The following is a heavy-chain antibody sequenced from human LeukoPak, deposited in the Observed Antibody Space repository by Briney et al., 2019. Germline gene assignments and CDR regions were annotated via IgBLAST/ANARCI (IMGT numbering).Heavy chain of an antibody. CDR3: AKGPYYYDSSGYRAEYFQH. Sequence: GGSVRLSCAAWGFTFDDYAMLGVRQAPGKGLEGCSGISWNSGSIGYADSVTGRFTISRDHAKNSLYLQMNSLRAEDTALYYCAKGPYYYDSSGYRAEYFQHWGQGTLVTVSS. D-gene: IGHD3-22*01. CDR1: GFTFDDYA. V-gene: IGHV3-9*01. CDR2: ISWNSGSI. J-gene: IGHJ1*01.